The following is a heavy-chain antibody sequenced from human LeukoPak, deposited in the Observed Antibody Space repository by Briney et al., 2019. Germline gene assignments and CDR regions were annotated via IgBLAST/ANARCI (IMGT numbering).Heavy chain of an antibody. J-gene: IGHJ4*02. V-gene: IGHV3-21*01. D-gene: IGHD3-22*01. CDR2: ISSSSSYI. CDR3: ARDAHDSSGYGY. Sequence: PGGSLRLSCAASGFTFSSYSMNWVRQAPGKGLEWVSSISSSSSYIYYADSVKGRFTISRDNAKNSLYLQMNSLRAEDTAVYYCARDAHDSSGYGYWGQGTLVTVSS. CDR1: GFTFSSYS.